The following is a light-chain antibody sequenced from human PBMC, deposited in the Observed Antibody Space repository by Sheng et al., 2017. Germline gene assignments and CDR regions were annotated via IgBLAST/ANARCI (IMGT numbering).Light chain of an antibody. CDR2: KAS. CDR3: QQYNSYIT. CDR1: QRIGTW. V-gene: IGKV1-5*03. Sequence: DIQMTQSPSTLSASVGDRVTITCRASQRIGTWLAWYQQKPGKAPKVLIYKASNLETGVPSRFSGSGSGTEFTLTISSLQPDDFATYYCQQYNSYITFGGGTKVEI. J-gene: IGKJ4*01.